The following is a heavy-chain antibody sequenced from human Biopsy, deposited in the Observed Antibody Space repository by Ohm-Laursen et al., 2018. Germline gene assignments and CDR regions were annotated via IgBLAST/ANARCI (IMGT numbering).Heavy chain of an antibody. D-gene: IGHD3-22*01. V-gene: IGHV4-59*08. Sequence: SDTLSLTCTVSGGLIDSYYWSWIRQPPGKALEWIGYIYFTGRTSYNPSLKSRVTMSVYTSKNQFSLKLISVTAADTAVYYCARDYDTSGYYYVSWGQGTLVTVSS. CDR2: IYFTGRT. CDR3: ARDYDTSGYYYVS. CDR1: GGLIDSYY. J-gene: IGHJ5*02.